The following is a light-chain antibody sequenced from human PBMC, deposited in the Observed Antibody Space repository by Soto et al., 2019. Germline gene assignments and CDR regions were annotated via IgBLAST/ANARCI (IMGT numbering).Light chain of an antibody. V-gene: IGKV1-27*01. CDR2: AAS. Sequence: DMQMTQSPSSPSASVGDRVTITCRASQAISNYLAWYQQRPGEVPKLLIYAASTLKSGVPSRFSGSGSGTEFTLTISSLQPEDVATYYCQKYHTAPLFGGGTKVEIQ. J-gene: IGKJ4*01. CDR1: QAISNY. CDR3: QKYHTAPL.